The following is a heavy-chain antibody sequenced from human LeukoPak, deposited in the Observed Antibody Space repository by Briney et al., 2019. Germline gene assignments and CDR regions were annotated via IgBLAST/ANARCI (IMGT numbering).Heavy chain of an antibody. J-gene: IGHJ6*03. CDR1: GGSFSVYY. CDR2: INHWGST. V-gene: IGHV4-34*01. Sequence: SETLSLTCAVYGGSFSVYYWSWIRQSPGKGLEWIGEINHWGSTNYNPSLKSRVTISVDTSKNQFSLKLRSLTAAGTAVDYCARGVRGYGSGGIFLPGGYYYYMDVWGKGTTVT. CDR3: ARGVRGYGSGGIFLPGGYYYYMDV. D-gene: IGHD2-15*01.